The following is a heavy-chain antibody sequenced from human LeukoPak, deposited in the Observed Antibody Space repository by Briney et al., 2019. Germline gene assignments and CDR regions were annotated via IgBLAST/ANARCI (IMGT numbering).Heavy chain of an antibody. Sequence: GGSLRVSCIASGFSFSTYDMHWVRQAPGKGLEWVSFIRYDGTKKYYVSSMKGRCTISRDNSKNTLYLQMDGLRPEDTAVYYCAKERGEYSYGPIVDSWGQGTLVIVSS. D-gene: IGHD5-18*01. CDR2: IRYDGTKK. V-gene: IGHV3-30*02. CDR3: AKERGEYSYGPIVDS. CDR1: GFSFSTYD. J-gene: IGHJ4*02.